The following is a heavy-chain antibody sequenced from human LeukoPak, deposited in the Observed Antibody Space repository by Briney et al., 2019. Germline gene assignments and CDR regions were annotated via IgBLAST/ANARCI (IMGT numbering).Heavy chain of an antibody. D-gene: IGHD6-6*01. CDR1: GFTFKSYA. CDR3: VKGLDYSSSQTDS. V-gene: IGHV3-64*05. Sequence: GGSLRLSCSASGFTFKSYAMHWVRQAPGKGLEYVSSINTNGANTYYADSVKGRFTISRDNSRNTVYVQMNSLTPEDTAVYYCVKGLDYSSSQTDSWGQGTLVTVSS. J-gene: IGHJ4*02. CDR2: INTNGANT.